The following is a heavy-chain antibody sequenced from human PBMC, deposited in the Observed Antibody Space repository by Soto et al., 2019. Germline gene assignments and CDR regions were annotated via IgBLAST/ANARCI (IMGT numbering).Heavy chain of an antibody. Sequence: PSETLSLTCTVSGGSISSYYWSWIRQPPGKGLEWIGYIYYSGSTNYNPSLKSRVTISVDTSKNQFSLKLSSVTAADTAVYYCARDRRDGYNIYYFDYWGQGTLVTVSS. CDR2: IYYSGST. D-gene: IGHD5-12*01. V-gene: IGHV4-59*01. J-gene: IGHJ4*02. CDR3: ARDRRDGYNIYYFDY. CDR1: GGSISSYY.